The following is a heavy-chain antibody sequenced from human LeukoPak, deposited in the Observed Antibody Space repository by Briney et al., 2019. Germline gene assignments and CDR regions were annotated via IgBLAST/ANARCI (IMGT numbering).Heavy chain of an antibody. D-gene: IGHD6-19*01. V-gene: IGHV4-59*12. Sequence: SETLSLTRTVSGVSISSYYWSWIRQPPGRGLEWIGYIYYSGSTNYNPSLKSRVTISVDTSKNHFSLKLSSVTAADTAVYYCAVSIAVAGTIDYWGQGTLVTVSS. CDR2: IYYSGST. CDR1: GVSISSYY. J-gene: IGHJ4*02. CDR3: AVSIAVAGTIDY.